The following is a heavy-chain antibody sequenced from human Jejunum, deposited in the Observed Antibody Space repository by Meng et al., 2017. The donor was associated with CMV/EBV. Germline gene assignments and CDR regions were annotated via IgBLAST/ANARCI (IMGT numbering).Heavy chain of an antibody. Sequence: GPLSLSFALSGVSVSLHYMTWVRQAPGKGLEWVSVIYDDGGTYHADSVKGRFTVSRDNSQNTLYLQMNSLTAKDTAIYYCATHSGGYWGQGTLVTVSS. CDR3: ATHSGGY. V-gene: IGHV3-53*01. CDR1: GVSVSLHY. CDR2: IYDDGGT. J-gene: IGHJ4*02.